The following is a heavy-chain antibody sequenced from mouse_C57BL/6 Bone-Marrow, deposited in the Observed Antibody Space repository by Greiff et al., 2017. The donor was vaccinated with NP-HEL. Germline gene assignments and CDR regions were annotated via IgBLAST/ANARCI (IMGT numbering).Heavy chain of an antibody. J-gene: IGHJ1*03. Sequence: QVQLQQPGAELVKPGASVKMSCKASGYTFTSYWITWVKQRPGQGLEWIGDIYPGSGSTNYNEKFKSKATLTVDTSSSTAYMQLSSLTSEDSAVYYCARASDGNWYFDVWGTGTTVTVSS. CDR3: ARASDGNWYFDV. CDR1: GYTFTSYW. V-gene: IGHV1-55*01. CDR2: IYPGSGST. D-gene: IGHD6-1*01.